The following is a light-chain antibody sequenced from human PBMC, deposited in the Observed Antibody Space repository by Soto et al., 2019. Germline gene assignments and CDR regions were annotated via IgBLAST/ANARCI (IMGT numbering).Light chain of an antibody. J-gene: IGKJ4*01. CDR3: QQRSNWPST. CDR1: QSVSGY. CDR2: DAS. V-gene: IGKV3-11*01. Sequence: ELVLTQSPATLSLSPGNRATLSCRASQSVSGYLAWYQQKPGQAPRLLIYDASNRATGIPARFSGSGSGTHFTLPITSLEPEDFAVYYCQQRSNWPSTFGGGTKVEI.